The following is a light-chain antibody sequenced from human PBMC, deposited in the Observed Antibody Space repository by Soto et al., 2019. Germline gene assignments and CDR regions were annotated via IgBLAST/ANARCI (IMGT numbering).Light chain of an antibody. CDR2: DAS. CDR1: QSVPKNF. V-gene: IGKV3-20*01. J-gene: IGKJ4*01. CDR3: QQTSISPLT. Sequence: EIVLTQSPGTLSLSPGERATLSCRASQSVPKNFLAWYQQKPGQAPRLLIHDASSRANGIPDRFSGSGSGTDFTLTISRLEHEDFALYYGQQTSISPLTFGGGTKVEIK.